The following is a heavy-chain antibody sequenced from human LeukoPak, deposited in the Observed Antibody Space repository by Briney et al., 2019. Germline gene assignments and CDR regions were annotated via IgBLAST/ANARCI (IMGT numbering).Heavy chain of an antibody. J-gene: IGHJ4*02. Sequence: SGGSRRLSCTASGFNFINAWMDWVRQAPGKGLEWVGRIRSNPDGGTTEYAAPVKGRFTISRDDLKNTLYLQMFSLIAEDTAIHYSFTVNSHVTYWGQGTLVTVSS. CDR2: IRSNPDGGTT. CDR3: FTVNSHVTY. V-gene: IGHV3-15*01. CDR1: GFNFINAW. D-gene: IGHD3-10*01.